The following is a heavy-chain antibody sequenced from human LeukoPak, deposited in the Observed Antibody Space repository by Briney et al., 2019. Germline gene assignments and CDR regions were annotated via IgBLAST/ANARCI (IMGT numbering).Heavy chain of an antibody. CDR2: ISSSGSTI. D-gene: IGHD4-11*01. CDR3: ARSADYLHGAFDI. CDR1: GFTFSSYE. J-gene: IGHJ3*02. V-gene: IGHV3-48*03. Sequence: GGSLRLSCAASGFTFSSYEMNWVRQAPGKGLEWVSYISSSGSTIYYADSVKGRFTISRDNAKNSLYLQMNSLRAEDTAVYYCARSADYLHGAFDIWGQGTMVTVSS.